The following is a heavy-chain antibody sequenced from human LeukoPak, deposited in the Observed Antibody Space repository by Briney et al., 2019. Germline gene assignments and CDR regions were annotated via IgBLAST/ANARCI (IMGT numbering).Heavy chain of an antibody. V-gene: IGHV3-15*01. J-gene: IGHJ5*02. D-gene: IGHD4-17*01. CDR2: IKSKTDGGTT. Sequence: GGSLRLSCAASGFTFSDAWMSWVRQAPGKGLQWVGRIKSKTDGGTTGYAAPVKGRFTISRDDSKDTLYLQMNSLKTEDTAVYYCTTGRQTTVTNPSKKWFDPWGQGTLVTVSS. CDR3: TTGRQTTVTNPSKKWFDP. CDR1: GFTFSDAW.